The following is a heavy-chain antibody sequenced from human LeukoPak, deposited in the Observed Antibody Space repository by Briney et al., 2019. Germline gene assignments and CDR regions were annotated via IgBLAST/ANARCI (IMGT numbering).Heavy chain of an antibody. CDR2: IYPGDSDN. CDR3: ARRLLGSSSLVDP. V-gene: IGHV5-51*01. Sequence: GESLKISCKGSGYSFTSYWIGWGRQMPGKVLEVMGIIYPGDSDNRYSPSVQGQVTISTDKYNSTAYLKWRSLKASDTAMYYCARRLLGSSSLVDPWGQGTLVTVSS. CDR1: GYSFTSYW. D-gene: IGHD6-6*01. J-gene: IGHJ5*02.